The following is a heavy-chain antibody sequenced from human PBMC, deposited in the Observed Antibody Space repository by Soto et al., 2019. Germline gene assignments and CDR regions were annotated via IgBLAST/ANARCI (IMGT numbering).Heavy chain of an antibody. D-gene: IGHD3-3*01. J-gene: IGHJ5*02. CDR3: ARRYLRFLEWFHDDTWFDP. CDR1: GGSISSSSYY. Sequence: SETLSLTCTVAGGSISSSSYYWGWIRQPPGKGLEWIGSIYYSGSTYYNPSLKSRVTISVDTSKNQFSLKLSSVTAADTAVYYCARRYLRFLEWFHDDTWFDPWGQGTLVTVS. CDR2: IYYSGST. V-gene: IGHV4-39*01.